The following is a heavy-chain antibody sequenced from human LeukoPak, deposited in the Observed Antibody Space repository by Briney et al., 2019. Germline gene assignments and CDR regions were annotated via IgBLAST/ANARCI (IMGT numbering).Heavy chain of an antibody. D-gene: IGHD6-13*01. CDR2: INHSGST. V-gene: IGHV4-34*01. CDR1: GGSFSGYY. Sequence: PSETLSLTCAVYGGSFSGYYWSWIRQPPGKGLEWIGEINHSGSTNYNPSLKSRVTISVDSSKNQFSLKLTSVTAANTAVYYCARGRRERQLIYYSDYWGQGTLVTVSS. CDR3: ARGRRERQLIYYSDY. J-gene: IGHJ4*02.